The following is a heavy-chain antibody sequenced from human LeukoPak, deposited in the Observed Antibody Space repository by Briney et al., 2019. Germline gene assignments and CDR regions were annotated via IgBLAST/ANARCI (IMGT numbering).Heavy chain of an antibody. Sequence: PSETLSLTCTVSGFSISSSIYCWVWLRQPPGRGLEWIGSMYFSGSTYYNPSLKSRVTISADTSKNQFSLNLSSVTAADTAVYYCARITGAQDDAFDIWGQGTMVTVSS. CDR2: MYFSGST. V-gene: IGHV4-39*01. CDR3: ARITGAQDDAFDI. CDR1: GFSISSSIYC. J-gene: IGHJ3*02. D-gene: IGHD1-20*01.